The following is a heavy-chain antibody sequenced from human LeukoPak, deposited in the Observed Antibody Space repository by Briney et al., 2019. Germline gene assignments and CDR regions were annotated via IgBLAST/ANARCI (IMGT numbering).Heavy chain of an antibody. CDR3: ARDEGSTYNQLDY. Sequence: ASVKVSCKASGYTFDNFYIHWVRQAPGQGPEWMGWINGNDGSTNYAQKFQGTGTMTRVTAIRTGYIAMSAPRPYDTAIYYCARDEGSTYNQLDYWGQGSMVSVSS. CDR2: INGNDGST. J-gene: IGHJ4*02. CDR1: GYTFDNFY. D-gene: IGHD1-14*01. V-gene: IGHV1-2*02.